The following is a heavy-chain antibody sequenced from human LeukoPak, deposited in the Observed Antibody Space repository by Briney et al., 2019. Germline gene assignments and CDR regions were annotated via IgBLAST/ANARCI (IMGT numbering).Heavy chain of an antibody. D-gene: IGHD6-13*01. CDR2: IYSGGST. J-gene: IGHJ4*02. V-gene: IGHV3-53*01. Sequence: GGSLRLSCAASGFTVSSKYMSWVRQAPGKGLEWVSVIYSGGSTYYADSVKGRFTISRDDSKNTVDLHMNSLRVEDTAVYYCAMRGNTWYDCWGQGTLVTVSS. CDR3: AMRGNTWYDC. CDR1: GFTVSSKY.